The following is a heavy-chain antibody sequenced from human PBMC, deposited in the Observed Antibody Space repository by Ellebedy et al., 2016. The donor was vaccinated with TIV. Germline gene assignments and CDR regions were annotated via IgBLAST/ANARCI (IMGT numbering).Heavy chain of an antibody. D-gene: IGHD4-17*01. Sequence: PGGSLRLSCVAPGFTFSSYPVHWVRQAPGKGLEWVAVISFDGTYHNYTDSVKGRFTISRDNSQNTLYLQMISLRVEDTAVYYCAILTGTVRDYWGQGTLVTVSS. J-gene: IGHJ4*02. V-gene: IGHV3-30*10. CDR3: AILTGTVRDY. CDR1: GFTFSSYP. CDR2: ISFDGTYH.